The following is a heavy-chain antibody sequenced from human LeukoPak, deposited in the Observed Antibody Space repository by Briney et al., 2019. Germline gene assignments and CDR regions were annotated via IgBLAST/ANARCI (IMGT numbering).Heavy chain of an antibody. CDR1: GFTFNNAW. V-gene: IGHV3-11*04. J-gene: IGHJ4*02. Sequence: GGSLRLSCAASGFTFNNAWMSWVRHAPGKGLETVAYISGSGSVIVYADSVKGRFTISRDNAQNSLYLQMNSLRDEDTAVYYCSRDPRPCDYWGQGTLVTVSS. CDR2: ISGSGSVI. CDR3: SRDPRPCDY.